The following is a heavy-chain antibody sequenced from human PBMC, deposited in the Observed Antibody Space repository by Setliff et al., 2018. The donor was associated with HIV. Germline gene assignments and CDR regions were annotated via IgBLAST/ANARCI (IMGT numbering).Heavy chain of an antibody. CDR3: ASCSGGSCALHAFDI. V-gene: IGHV4-39*07. D-gene: IGHD2-15*01. Sequence: ETLSLTCTVSGGSISSSNYYWGWIRQPPGKGLEWIGSIYYSGSTYYNPSLKSRVTISVDTSKNQFSLKLSSVTAADTAVYYCASCSGGSCALHAFDIWGQGTMVTVSS. CDR1: GGSISSSNYY. CDR2: IYYSGST. J-gene: IGHJ3*02.